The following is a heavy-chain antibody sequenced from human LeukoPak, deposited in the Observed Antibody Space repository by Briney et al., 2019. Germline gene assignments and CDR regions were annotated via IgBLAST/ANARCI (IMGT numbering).Heavy chain of an antibody. J-gene: IGHJ4*02. Sequence: GGSLRPSCAGSGFTFSSYWMHWVRQAPGKGLVWVSTIYTDGSVAQYADSVKGRFTISRDNAKNTLYLQMNTLRVEDAAVYYCARDLYHGSDEWGQGTLVTVSS. CDR1: GFTFSSYW. CDR3: ARDLYHGSDE. V-gene: IGHV3-74*03. CDR2: IYTDGSVA. D-gene: IGHD3-10*01.